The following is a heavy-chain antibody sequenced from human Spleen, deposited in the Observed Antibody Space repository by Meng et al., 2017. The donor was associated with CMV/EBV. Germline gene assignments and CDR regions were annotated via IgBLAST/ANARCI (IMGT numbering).Heavy chain of an antibody. D-gene: IGHD5-24*01. V-gene: IGHV3-7*01. CDR3: ARIPVDTAFFIQEFYFDN. J-gene: IGHJ4*02. CDR2: IKEDGSEI. Sequence: EWVATIKEDGSEIYYVDSVKGRFTISRDNAKDSLYLQMNSLRVDDTAMYYCARIPVDTAFFIQEFYFDNWGQGILVTVSS.